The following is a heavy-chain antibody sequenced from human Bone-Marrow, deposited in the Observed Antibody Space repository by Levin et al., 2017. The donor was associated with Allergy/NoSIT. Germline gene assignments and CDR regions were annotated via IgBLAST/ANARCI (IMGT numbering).Heavy chain of an antibody. CDR2: IYYSGST. D-gene: IGHD6-19*01. J-gene: IGHJ5*02. V-gene: IGHV4-59*08. Sequence: SETLSLTCTVSGGSISSYYWSWIRQPPGKGLEWIGYIYYSGSTNYNPSLKSRVTISVDTSKNQFSLKLSSVTAADTAVYYCARWAVADLLTIWFDPCGQGTLVTFSS. CDR1: GGSISSYY. CDR3: ARWAVADLLTIWFDP.